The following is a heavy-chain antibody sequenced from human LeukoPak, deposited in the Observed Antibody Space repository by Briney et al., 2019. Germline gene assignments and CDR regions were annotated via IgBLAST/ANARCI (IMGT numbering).Heavy chain of an antibody. D-gene: IGHD2-2*01. CDR3: ARTRCSSTSCPPFY. Sequence: GGSLRLSCAASGIIFSDYYMSWVRQAPGKGLEWVSYISSSGSTKYYADSVKGRFTISRDNAKNSLSLQMNSLRAEDTAVYYCARTRCSSTSCPPFYWGQGTLVTVSS. J-gene: IGHJ4*02. V-gene: IGHV3-11*01. CDR1: GIIFSDYY. CDR2: ISSSGSTK.